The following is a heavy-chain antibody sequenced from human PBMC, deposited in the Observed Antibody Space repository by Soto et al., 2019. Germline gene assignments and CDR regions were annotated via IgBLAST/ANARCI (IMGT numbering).Heavy chain of an antibody. D-gene: IGHD5-12*01. Sequence: QVQLVESGGGVVQPGRSLRLSCAASGFTFNRYGMHWVRQAPGKGLQWVALISYDGSNKYYVDSVKGRFTISRDNSKNTLYLQMNSLRVEDTAVYYCAKDVGVATIDYWGQGTLVTVSS. CDR3: AKDVGVATIDY. CDR1: GFTFNRYG. CDR2: ISYDGSNK. J-gene: IGHJ4*02. V-gene: IGHV3-30*18.